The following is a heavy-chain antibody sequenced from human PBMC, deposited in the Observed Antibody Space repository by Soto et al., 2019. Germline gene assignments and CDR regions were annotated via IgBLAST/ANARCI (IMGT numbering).Heavy chain of an antibody. CDR2: ISGSSVHT. J-gene: IGHJ4*02. CDR3: ARDFKKGSYLDY. V-gene: IGHV3-11*06. CDR1: GFTFSDYY. Sequence: GGSLRLSCAASGFTFSDYYMSWLRQAPGKGLEWVSYISGSSVHTAYADSVKGRFTISRDNSQNTLYLQMNSLRAEDTAVYYCARDFKKGSYLDYWGQGTLVTVSS. D-gene: IGHD3-10*01.